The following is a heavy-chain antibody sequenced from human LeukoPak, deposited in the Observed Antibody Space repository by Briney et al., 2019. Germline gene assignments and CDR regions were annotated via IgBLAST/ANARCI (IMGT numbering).Heavy chain of an antibody. V-gene: IGHV4-59*01. CDR1: GGSISSYY. CDR2: IYYNEIT. J-gene: IGHJ4*02. D-gene: IGHD5-18*01. Sequence: SETLSVTCTVSGGSISSYYWSWIRQPPGKGLEWIGYIYYNEITNYNPALTRRVTISVDTSKNQFSLKLSSVTAADTAVYYCARGGYSYAHAIDYWGQGTLVTVSS. CDR3: ARGGYSYAHAIDY.